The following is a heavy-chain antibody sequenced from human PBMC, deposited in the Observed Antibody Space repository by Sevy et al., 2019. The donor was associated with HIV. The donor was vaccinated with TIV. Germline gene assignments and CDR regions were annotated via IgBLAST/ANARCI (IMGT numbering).Heavy chain of an antibody. V-gene: IGHV3-53*01. CDR2: IYTGGST. Sequence: GGSLRLSCAASGFTVSNNYMSWVRQAPGKGLEWVSVIYTGGSTYYVDSVEGRFTMSRDDSKNTVYLEMNNLRAEDTAIYYCARDHGGVQDWYFDLWGRGTLVTVSS. CDR1: GFTVSNNY. CDR3: ARDHGGVQDWYFDL. D-gene: IGHD2-8*02. J-gene: IGHJ2*01.